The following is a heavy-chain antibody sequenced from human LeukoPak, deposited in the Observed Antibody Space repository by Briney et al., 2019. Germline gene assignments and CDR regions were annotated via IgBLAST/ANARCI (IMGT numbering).Heavy chain of an antibody. CDR1: GFTFDDYA. V-gene: IGHV3-9*03. CDR2: ISWNSGSI. CDR3: AKDKGYNWNYGTYFDF. J-gene: IGHJ4*02. Sequence: PGRSLRLSCAASGFTFDDYAMHWVRQAPGKGLEWVSGISWNSGSIGYADSVKGRFTISRDNAKNSLYLQMNSLRAEDMALYYCAKDKGYNWNYGTYFDFWGQGTLVTVSS. D-gene: IGHD1-7*01.